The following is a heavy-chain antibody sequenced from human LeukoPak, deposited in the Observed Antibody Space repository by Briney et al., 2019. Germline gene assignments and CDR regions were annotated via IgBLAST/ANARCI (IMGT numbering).Heavy chain of an antibody. CDR2: IVVGSGNT. V-gene: IGHV1-58*01. CDR1: GFTFTSSA. J-gene: IGHJ6*02. Sequence: SVKVSCKASGFTFTSSAVQWVRQARGQRLEWIGWIVVGSGNTNYAQKLQGRVTMTTDTSTSTAYMELRSLRSDDTAVYYCARDDGDYYYYGMDVWGQGTTVTVSS. D-gene: IGHD4-17*01. CDR3: ARDDGDYYYYGMDV.